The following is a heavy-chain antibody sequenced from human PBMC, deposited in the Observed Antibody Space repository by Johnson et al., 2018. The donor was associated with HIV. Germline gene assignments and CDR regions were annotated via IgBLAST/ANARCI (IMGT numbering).Heavy chain of an antibody. D-gene: IGHD4-17*01. V-gene: IGHV3-11*04. CDR1: GFSFSDYY. CDR3: ARDSTPWGGDYVGYAFDI. J-gene: IGHJ3*02. Sequence: VQLVESGGGVVPPGRSLRLSCAASGFSFSDYYMSWIRQAPGKGLEWVSYISSSGSTIYYADFVKGRFTISRDNAKKSLYLQMSSLRADDTALYYCARDSTPWGGDYVGYAFDIWGRGTMVTVSS. CDR2: ISSSGSTI.